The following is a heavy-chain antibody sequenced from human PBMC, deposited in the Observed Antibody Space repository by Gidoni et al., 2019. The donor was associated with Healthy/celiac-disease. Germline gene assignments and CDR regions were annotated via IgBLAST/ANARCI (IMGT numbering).Heavy chain of an antibody. CDR2: INQSGST. Sequence: QVQLQQWGAGLLKPSATLSLTCAVYGGSFSGSYWSWIRQPPGKGLEWFGEINQSGSTNYNPSLESRVTISVDASKNQFSLQPSSVTAADTAVYYCARRAIFTGYYWSSGPTATGNWFDPWGQGTLVTVSS. V-gene: IGHV4-34*01. CDR1: GGSFSGSY. J-gene: IGHJ5*02. CDR3: ARRAIFTGYYWSSGPTATGNWFDP. D-gene: IGHD3-9*01.